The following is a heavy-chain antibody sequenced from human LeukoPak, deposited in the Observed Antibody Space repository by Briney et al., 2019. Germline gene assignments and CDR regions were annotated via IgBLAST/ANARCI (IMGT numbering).Heavy chain of an antibody. Sequence: GGSLRLSCAAPGFTFSSYGMHWVRQAPGKGLEWVAVISYDGSNKYYADSVKGRFTISRDNSKNTLYLQMNSLRAEDTAVYYCARRTTDFDYWGQGTLVTVSS. CDR2: ISYDGSNK. CDR3: ARRTTDFDY. V-gene: IGHV3-30*03. CDR1: GFTFSSYG. D-gene: IGHD1/OR15-1a*01. J-gene: IGHJ4*02.